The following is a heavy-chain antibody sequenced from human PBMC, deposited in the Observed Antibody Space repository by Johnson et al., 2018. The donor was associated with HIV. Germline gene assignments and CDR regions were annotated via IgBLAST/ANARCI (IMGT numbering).Heavy chain of an antibody. CDR1: GFTFSSYA. J-gene: IGHJ3*02. V-gene: IGHV3-23*04. CDR3: AKRKRYFDWLSAFDI. Sequence: VQVVESGGGLVQPGGSLRLSCAASGFTFSSYAMSWVRQAPGKGLEWVSVISGRGGSTYYADSVKGRFTISRDISQNTLYLQMHSLRAEDTAVYYCAKRKRYFDWLSAFDIWGQGTMVTVSS. D-gene: IGHD3-9*01. CDR2: ISGRGGST.